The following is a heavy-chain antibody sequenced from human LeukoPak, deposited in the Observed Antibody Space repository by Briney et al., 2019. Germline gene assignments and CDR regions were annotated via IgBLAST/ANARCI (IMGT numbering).Heavy chain of an antibody. J-gene: IGHJ4*02. CDR2: ISSSSSTI. D-gene: IGHD5-18*01. CDR3: ARESGYSYGYSLDY. V-gene: IGHV3-11*04. Sequence: LSLTCTVSGGSISSSSYYWGWIRQPPGKGLEWVSYISSSSSTIYYADSVKGRFTISRDNAKNSLYLQMNSLRAEDTAVYYCARESGYSYGYSLDYWGQGTLVTVSS. CDR1: GGSISSSSYY.